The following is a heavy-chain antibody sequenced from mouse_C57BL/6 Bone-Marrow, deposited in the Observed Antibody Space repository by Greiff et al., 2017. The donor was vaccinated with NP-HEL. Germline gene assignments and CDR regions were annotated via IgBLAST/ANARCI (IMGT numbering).Heavy chain of an antibody. CDR2: IDPSDSET. D-gene: IGHD2-1*01. CDR3: ASRSYGNYWYFDV. Sequence: VQLQQPGAELVRPGSSVKLSCKASGYTFTSYWMHWVKQRPIQGLEWIGNIDPSDSETHYNQKFKDKATLTVDKSSSTAYMQLSSLTSEDSAVYYCASRSYGNYWYFDVWGTGTTVTVSS. V-gene: IGHV1-52*01. J-gene: IGHJ1*03. CDR1: GYTFTSYW.